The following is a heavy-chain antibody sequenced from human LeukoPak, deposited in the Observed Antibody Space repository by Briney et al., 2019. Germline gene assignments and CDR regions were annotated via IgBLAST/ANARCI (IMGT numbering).Heavy chain of an antibody. CDR3: AKVGHHYGSANIDY. J-gene: IGHJ4*02. CDR1: GFPFSSYA. V-gene: IGHV3-30*02. D-gene: IGHD3-10*01. CDR2: IQYDGNNA. Sequence: PGGSLRLSCAASGFPFSSYAMHWVRQAPGKWLEWVTFIQYDGNNAYYADSVKGRFTIARDNSKNTLYLQMNSLRADDTAVYYCAKVGHHYGSANIDYWGQGTLVTVSS.